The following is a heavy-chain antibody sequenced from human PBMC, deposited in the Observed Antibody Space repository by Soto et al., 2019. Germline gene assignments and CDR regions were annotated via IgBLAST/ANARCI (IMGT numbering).Heavy chain of an antibody. CDR1: GGSISSGDYY. CDR3: ARDRVPPYNYYYGMDV. Sequence: SETLSLTCTVSGGSISSGDYYWSWIRQPPGKGLEWIGYIYYSGSTYYNPSLKSRVTISVDTSKNQFSLKLSSVTAADTAVYYCARDRVPPYNYYYGMDVWGQGTTVTVSS. J-gene: IGHJ6*02. CDR2: IYYSGST. V-gene: IGHV4-30-4*02. D-gene: IGHD3-10*01.